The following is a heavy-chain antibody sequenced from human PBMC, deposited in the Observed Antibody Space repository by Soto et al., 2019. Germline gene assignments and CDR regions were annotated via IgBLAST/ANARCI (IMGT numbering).Heavy chain of an antibody. CDR3: ARAILSVDSH. Sequence: EVQVVESGGGLVQPGGSLSLSCAASGFSFSNYWMTWVRQAPGKRLEWVATIKPAGSDKYYVDSVKGRFTISRDNAKNSLYMQMTGRRADYTAVYYCARAILSVDSHWGQGTLVTVSS. V-gene: IGHV3-7*04. D-gene: IGHD3-22*01. CDR1: GFSFSNYW. CDR2: IKPAGSDK. J-gene: IGHJ4*02.